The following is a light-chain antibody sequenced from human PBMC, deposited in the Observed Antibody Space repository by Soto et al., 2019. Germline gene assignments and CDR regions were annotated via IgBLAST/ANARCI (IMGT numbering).Light chain of an antibody. CDR1: QDISNY. Sequence: DIQMTQSPSSLSASVGDRVAITCLASQDISNYLNLYQQKPGKAPKLLIYHASNLETGVPSRFSGSGSGTDFTLTFSSLQPEDLATYYCQQYDNLPYTFGQGTKLQIK. J-gene: IGKJ2*01. CDR3: QQYDNLPYT. V-gene: IGKV1-33*01. CDR2: HAS.